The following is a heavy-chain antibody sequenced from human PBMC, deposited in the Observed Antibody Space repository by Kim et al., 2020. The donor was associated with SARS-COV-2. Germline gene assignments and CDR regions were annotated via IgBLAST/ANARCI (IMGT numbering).Heavy chain of an antibody. J-gene: IGHJ4*02. CDR1: GYTFTNYY. CDR2: INPSGGTT. D-gene: IGHD3-22*01. Sequence: ASVKVSCKASGYTFTNYYMHWVRQAPGQGLEWMGVINPSGGTTSYAQNFQGRVTMTRDTSTSSVYMDLSSLRSEDTAVYYCARADYHTSAYYLDYWGQGT. CDR3: ARADYHTSAYYLDY. V-gene: IGHV1-46*01.